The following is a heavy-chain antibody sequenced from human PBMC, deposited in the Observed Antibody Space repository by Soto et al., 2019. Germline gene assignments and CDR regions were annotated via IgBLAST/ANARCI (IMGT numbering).Heavy chain of an antibody. CDR1: GGSISSYY. CDR3: ARDKITGLFDY. V-gene: IGHV4-59*12. D-gene: IGHD2-8*02. Sequence: SETLSLTCTVSGGSISSYYWSWIRQPPGKGLEWIGYIYYSGSTNYNPSLKSRVVMSVDTSKNQFSLKLTSVTAADTAVYYCARDKITGLFDYWGQGTLVTVSS. CDR2: IYYSGST. J-gene: IGHJ4*02.